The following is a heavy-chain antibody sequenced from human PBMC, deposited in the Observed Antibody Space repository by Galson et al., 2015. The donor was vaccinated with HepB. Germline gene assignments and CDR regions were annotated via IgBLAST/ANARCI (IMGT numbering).Heavy chain of an antibody. Sequence: SVKVSCKASGYTFTSYYMHWVRQAPGQGLEWMGIINPSGGSTSYAQKFQGRVTMTRDTSTSTVYMELSSLRSEDTAVYYCARLGEYYDSSGYYYPGGSPYFDYWGQGTLVTVSS. CDR2: INPSGGST. D-gene: IGHD3-22*01. J-gene: IGHJ4*02. V-gene: IGHV1-46*01. CDR3: ARLGEYYDSSGYYYPGGSPYFDY. CDR1: GYTFTSYY.